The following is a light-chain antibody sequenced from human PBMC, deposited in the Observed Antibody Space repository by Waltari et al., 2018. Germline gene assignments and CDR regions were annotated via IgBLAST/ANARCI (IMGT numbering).Light chain of an antibody. J-gene: IGKJ1*01. CDR1: QGIGNN. Sequence: DIQMTQSPSSLSASVGDTVTITCQASQGIGNNLNWYQQKPGKAPKLLIYRASILQSGIPSRFSGSGSGTDFTLTISSLQPEDFATYYCQQGYSYPRTFGQGTKVEIK. CDR3: QQGYSYPRT. V-gene: IGKV1-16*01. CDR2: RAS.